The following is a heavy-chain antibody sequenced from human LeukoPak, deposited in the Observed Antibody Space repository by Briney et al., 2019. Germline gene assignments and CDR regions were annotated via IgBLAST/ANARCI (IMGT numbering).Heavy chain of an antibody. CDR1: GFTNY. D-gene: IGHD5-24*01. CDR2: IYSSGST. J-gene: IGHJ5*02. CDR3: ARDLLEPEMAA. Sequence: GGSLRLSCGASGFTNYMSWVRQAPERALEWVSVIYSSGSTYYADSVRGRFTISRDKTKNTLFLQMNSLRVEDTAVYYCARDLLEPEMAAWGLGTLVTVSS. V-gene: IGHV3-53*01.